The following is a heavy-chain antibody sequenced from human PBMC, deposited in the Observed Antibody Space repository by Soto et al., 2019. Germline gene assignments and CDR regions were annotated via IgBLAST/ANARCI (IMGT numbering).Heavy chain of an antibody. CDR1: GFKFSDYD. CDR3: ARAYSDAFDT. V-gene: IGHV3-11*01. J-gene: IGHJ3*02. Sequence: GGSLGLCSAASGFKFSDYDMIGIRQAPGKGLEWVAYISSSGSGIYYGDAVKGRFTISRDNAKKSLDLQMNSLRAEDTAVYYCARAYSDAFDTWGQGTMVTVSS. D-gene: IGHD2-15*01. CDR2: ISSSGSGI.